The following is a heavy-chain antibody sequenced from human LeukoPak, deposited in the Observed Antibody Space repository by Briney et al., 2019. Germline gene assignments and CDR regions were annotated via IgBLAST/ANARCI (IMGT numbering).Heavy chain of an antibody. CDR3: ARGSIKELRYFEHFDY. D-gene: IGHD3-9*01. Sequence: GRSLRLSCAASGFTFDDYAMHWVRQAPGKGLEWVSGISWNSGSIGYADSVKGRFTISRDNAKNSLYLQMNSLRAEDTAVYYCARGSIKELRYFEHFDYWGQGTLVTVSS. CDR2: ISWNSGSI. V-gene: IGHV3-9*01. J-gene: IGHJ4*02. CDR1: GFTFDDYA.